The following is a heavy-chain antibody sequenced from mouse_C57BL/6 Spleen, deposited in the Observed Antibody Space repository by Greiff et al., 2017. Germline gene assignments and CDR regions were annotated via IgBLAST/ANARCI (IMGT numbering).Heavy chain of an antibody. CDR3: ASGEYYGSNPFAY. CDR2: IYPGDGDT. CDR1: GYAFSSSW. J-gene: IGHJ3*01. Sequence: QVQLQQSGPELVKPGASVKLSCKASGYAFSSSWMNWVKQRPGKGLEWIGRIYPGDGDTNYNGKFKGKATLTADKSSSTAYMQLSSLTSEDSAFYFCASGEYYGSNPFAYWGQGTLVTVSA. V-gene: IGHV1-82*01. D-gene: IGHD1-1*01.